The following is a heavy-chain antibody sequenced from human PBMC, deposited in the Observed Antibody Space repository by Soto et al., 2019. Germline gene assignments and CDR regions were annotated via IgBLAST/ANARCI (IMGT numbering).Heavy chain of an antibody. V-gene: IGHV3-30*18. CDR2: ISYDGSNK. D-gene: IGHD2-2*01. CDR1: GFTFSSYG. Sequence: LRLSCAASGFTFSSYGMHWVRQAPGKGLEWVAVISYDGSNKYYADSVKGRFTISRDNSKNTLYLQMNSLRAEDTAVYYCAKDHRVVVPAAMAPYYYYGMDVWGQGTTVTVSS. J-gene: IGHJ6*02. CDR3: AKDHRVVVPAAMAPYYYYGMDV.